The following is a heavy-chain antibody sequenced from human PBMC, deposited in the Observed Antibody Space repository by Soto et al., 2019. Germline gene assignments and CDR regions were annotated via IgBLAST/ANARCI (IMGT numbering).Heavy chain of an antibody. V-gene: IGHV4-59*01. CDR3: ASARVVRGYSDY. Sequence: QVQLQESGPGLVKPSETLSLTCTVSGGSISNYDWTWIRQPPGKGLEWIGYIYYSGSTNYNPSLKSRVSISVDSSTNQFSLKLSSVTAADTAVYYCASARVVRGYSDYWCQGTLVTVSS. CDR2: IYYSGST. D-gene: IGHD2-2*01. CDR1: GGSISNYD. J-gene: IGHJ4*02.